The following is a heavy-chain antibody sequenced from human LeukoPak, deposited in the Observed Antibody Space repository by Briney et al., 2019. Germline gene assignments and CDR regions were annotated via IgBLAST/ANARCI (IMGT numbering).Heavy chain of an antibody. V-gene: IGHV4-4*09. CDR2: IYTSGST. CDR3: ARLRWSSSWFAHFDY. CDR1: GGSISTYY. Sequence: PSETLSLTCTVSGGSISTYYWSWIRQPPGEGLEWIGYIYTSGSTNYNPSLKSRVTVSLDTSKSQFSLNLSSVTAADTAVYYCARLRWSSSWFAHFDYWGQGALISVSA. D-gene: IGHD6-13*01. J-gene: IGHJ4*02.